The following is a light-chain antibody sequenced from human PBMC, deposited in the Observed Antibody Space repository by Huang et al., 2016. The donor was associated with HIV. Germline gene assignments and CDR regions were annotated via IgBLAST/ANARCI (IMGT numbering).Light chain of an antibody. Sequence: DIVMTQSPDSLAVSLGERAAINCKSSQSLLYRSNNKNYLAWYQQKPGQPPKRLIYWASTREAGVPDRVSGSGSGTDFTLTISSLQAADVAVYYCQQYYNTPFTFGPGTKVDIK. CDR3: QQYYNTPFT. CDR2: WAS. J-gene: IGKJ3*01. V-gene: IGKV4-1*01. CDR1: QSLLYRSNNKNY.